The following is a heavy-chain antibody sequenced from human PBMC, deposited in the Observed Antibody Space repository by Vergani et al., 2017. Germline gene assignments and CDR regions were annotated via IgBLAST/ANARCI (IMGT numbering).Heavy chain of an antibody. J-gene: IGHJ4*02. Sequence: EVQLVESGGGLVQPGGSLRLSCAASGFTFSSYEMNWVRQAPGKGLEWVSYISSSGSTIYYADSVKGRFTISRDNAKNSLYLQMNSLRAEDTAVYYCAKDQVRARYYYGSGSYYGGYWGQGTLVTVSS. CDR2: ISSSGSTI. CDR1: GFTFSSYE. D-gene: IGHD3-10*01. CDR3: AKDQVRARYYYGSGSYYGGY. V-gene: IGHV3-48*03.